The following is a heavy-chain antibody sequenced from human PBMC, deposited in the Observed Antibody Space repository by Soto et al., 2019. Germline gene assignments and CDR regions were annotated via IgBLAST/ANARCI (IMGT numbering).Heavy chain of an antibody. V-gene: IGHV3-7*01. Sequence: EVQLVESGGGLVQPGGSLRLSCAASGFTFSSYWMSWVRQAPGKGLEWVANIKQDGSEKYYVGSVKGRFTISIDNAKNSLYLQMNRLRAEDTAVYYCARHSNTRITIFGVVTGDYYDMDVWGKGTKVTVSS. CDR2: IKQDGSEK. J-gene: IGHJ6*03. D-gene: IGHD3-3*01. CDR3: ARHSNTRITIFGVVTGDYYDMDV. CDR1: GFTFSSYW.